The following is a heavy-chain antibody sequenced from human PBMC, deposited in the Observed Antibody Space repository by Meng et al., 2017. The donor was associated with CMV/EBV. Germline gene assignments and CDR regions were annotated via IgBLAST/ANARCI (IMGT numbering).Heavy chain of an antibody. J-gene: IGHJ4*02. CDR2: INHSGST. D-gene: IGHD3-22*01. Sequence: QVELPQWGAGLLKPSETLSLTCAVYGGSFSGYYWSWIRQPPGKGLEWIGEINHSGSTNYNPSLKSRVTISVDTSKNQFSLKLSSVTAADTAVYYCARAKIMYYYDRSGYYYDYWGQGTLVTVSS. CDR1: GGSFSGYY. CDR3: ARAKIMYYYDRSGYYYDY. V-gene: IGHV4-34*01.